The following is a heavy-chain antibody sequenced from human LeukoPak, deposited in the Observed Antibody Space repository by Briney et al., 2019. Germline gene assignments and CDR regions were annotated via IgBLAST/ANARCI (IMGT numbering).Heavy chain of an antibody. Sequence: ASVKVSCKASGYTFTSYAMHWVRQAPGQRLEWMGWINAGNGNTKYSQKFQGRVTITRDTSASTAYMELSSLRSEDTAVYYCARWYYYDSSGCSHFDYWGQGTLVTVSS. J-gene: IGHJ4*02. CDR2: INAGNGNT. CDR3: ARWYYYDSSGCSHFDY. D-gene: IGHD3-22*01. CDR1: GYTFTSYA. V-gene: IGHV1-3*01.